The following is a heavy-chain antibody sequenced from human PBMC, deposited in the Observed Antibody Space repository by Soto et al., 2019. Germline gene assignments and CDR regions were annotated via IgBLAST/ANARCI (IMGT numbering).Heavy chain of an antibody. J-gene: IGHJ4*02. CDR1: GFTFSVSS. Sequence: EVQLVESGGGLVRPGGSVRLSCAASGFTFSVSSMHWVRQASGKGLEWLGRIRSRANHYATTYSESPKGRVIISRDDSQDTMFLEMSSLRTEDTAMYYCAIEGVGFGHWGQGTLVTVSS. CDR2: IRSRANHYAT. D-gene: IGHD3-16*01. CDR3: AIEGVGFGH. V-gene: IGHV3-73*01.